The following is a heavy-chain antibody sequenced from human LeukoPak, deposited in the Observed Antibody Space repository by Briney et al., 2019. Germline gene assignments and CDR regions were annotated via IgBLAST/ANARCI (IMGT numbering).Heavy chain of an antibody. CDR2: IWYDGRSK. J-gene: IGHJ4*02. Sequence: GRSLRLSCAASGFTFSTHGMHWVRQAPGKGLEWVSVIWYDGRSKYYADSVKGRFTISRDNSKNTLYLQINTLRAEDTGVYYCARERISMKARGEPDYWGPGTLVTVSS. V-gene: IGHV3-33*01. CDR1: GFTFSTHG. CDR3: ARERISMKARGEPDY. D-gene: IGHD3-22*01.